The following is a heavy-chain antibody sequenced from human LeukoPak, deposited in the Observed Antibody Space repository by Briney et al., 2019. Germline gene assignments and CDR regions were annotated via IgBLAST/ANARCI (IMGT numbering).Heavy chain of an antibody. CDR1: GFTFSSYA. CDR2: ISSSSSTI. CDR3: ARDKGFGESDY. D-gene: IGHD3-10*01. J-gene: IGHJ4*02. Sequence: GGSLRLSCAASGFTFSSYAMSWVRQAPGKGLEWVSYISSSSSTIYYADSVKGRFTISRDNAKNSLYLQMNSLRAEDTAVYYCARDKGFGESDYWGQGTLVTVS. V-gene: IGHV3-48*04.